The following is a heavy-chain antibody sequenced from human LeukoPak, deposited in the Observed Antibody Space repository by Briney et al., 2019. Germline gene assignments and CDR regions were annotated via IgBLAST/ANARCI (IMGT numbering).Heavy chain of an antibody. CDR3: ARADSSGYLIDY. CDR2: IIPIFGTA. D-gene: IGHD3-22*01. J-gene: IGHJ4*02. Sequence: GASVKVSCKASGGTFSSYAISWVRQAPGQGLEWMGGIIPIFGTANYAQKFQGRVTITADKSTSTAYMELSSLRSEDTAVYYCARADSSGYLIDYWGQGTLVTVSS. V-gene: IGHV1-69*06. CDR1: GGTFSSYA.